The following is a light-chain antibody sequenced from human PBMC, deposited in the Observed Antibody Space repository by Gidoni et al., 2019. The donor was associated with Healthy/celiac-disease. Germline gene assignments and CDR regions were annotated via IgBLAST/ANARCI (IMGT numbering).Light chain of an antibody. CDR3: QQLNSYPLT. Sequence: DIQLTQSPSFLSASVGNRVTITCRDSQGISSYLAWYQQKPGKAPKLLIYAASTLQSGVPSRFCGSGSGTEFTLTISSLQPEDFATYYCQQLNSYPLTXGXGTKVDI. CDR2: AAS. CDR1: QGISSY. J-gene: IGKJ3*01. V-gene: IGKV1-9*01.